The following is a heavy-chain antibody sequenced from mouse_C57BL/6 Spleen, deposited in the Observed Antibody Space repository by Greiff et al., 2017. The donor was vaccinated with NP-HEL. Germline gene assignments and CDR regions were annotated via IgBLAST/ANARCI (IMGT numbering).Heavy chain of an antibody. V-gene: IGHV5-4*01. J-gene: IGHJ3*01. CDR1: GFTFSSYA. CDR2: ISDGGSYT. D-gene: IGHD2-2*01. CDR3: ARDRGTMVTTWFAY. Sequence: EVKVVESGGGLVKPGGSLKLSCAASGFTFSSYAMSWVRQTPEKRLEWVATISDGGSYTYYPDNVKGRFTISRDNAKNNLYLQMSHLKSEDTAMYYCARDRGTMVTTWFAYWGQGTLVTVSA.